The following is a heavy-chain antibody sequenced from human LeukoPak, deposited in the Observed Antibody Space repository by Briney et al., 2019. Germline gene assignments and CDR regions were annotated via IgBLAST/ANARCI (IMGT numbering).Heavy chain of an antibody. V-gene: IGHV3-15*01. CDR3: TTDILRYFDWLDAGGINWFDP. Sequence: GGSLRLSCAASGFTFGNAWMSWVRQAPGKGLEWVGRIKSKTDGGTTDYAAPVKGRFTISRDDSKNTLYLQMNSLKTEDTAVYYCTTDILRYFDWLDAGGINWFDPWGQGTLVTVSS. J-gene: IGHJ5*02. CDR1: GFTFGNAW. D-gene: IGHD3-9*01. CDR2: IKSKTDGGTT.